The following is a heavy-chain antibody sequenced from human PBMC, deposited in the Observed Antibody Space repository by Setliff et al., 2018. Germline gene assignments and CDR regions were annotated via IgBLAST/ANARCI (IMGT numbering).Heavy chain of an antibody. D-gene: IGHD3-22*01. CDR2: ISSSSSTI. V-gene: IGHV3-21*04. CDR1: GFTFSSYS. Sequence: PGGSLRLSCAASGFTFSSYSMNWVRQAPGKGLEWVSSISSSSSTIYYADSVKGRFTISRDNAKNSLYLQMNSLRAEDTAVYYCANIDYDSSGYHYVGGVAFDIWGQGTMVTVSS. J-gene: IGHJ3*02. CDR3: ANIDYDSSGYHYVGGVAFDI.